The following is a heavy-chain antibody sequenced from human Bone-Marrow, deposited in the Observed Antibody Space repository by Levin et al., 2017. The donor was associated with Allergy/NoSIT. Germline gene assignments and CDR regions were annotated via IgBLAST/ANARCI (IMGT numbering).Heavy chain of an antibody. J-gene: IGHJ6*02. CDR3: ARRGKESAGVYGMDV. V-gene: IGHV5-51*01. CDR1: GYTFTFYW. D-gene: IGHD6-13*01. CDR2: IYPGDSDT. Sequence: RGESLKISCEGSGYTFTFYWIAWVRQMPGRGLEWMGIIYPGDSDTRYSPSFEGQVTISADKSNSTAYLQWSSLKASDSAIYYCARRGKESAGVYGMDVWGQGTTVTVSS.